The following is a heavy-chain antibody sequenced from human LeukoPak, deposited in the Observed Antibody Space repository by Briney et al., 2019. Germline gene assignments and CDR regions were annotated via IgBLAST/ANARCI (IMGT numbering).Heavy chain of an antibody. CDR2: INTDNGNT. V-gene: IGHV1-18*01. CDR1: GYTFNTYG. J-gene: IGHJ6*02. CDR3: ARVPWYYGSGTPKFWGYYGMDV. Sequence: VASVKVSCKASGYTFNTYGITWVRQAPGQGLEWMGWINTDNGNTNYAQKFQGRVTMTTDTSTTTAYMELRSLRSDDTAVYYCARVPWYYGSGTPKFWGYYGMDVWGQGTTVTVSS. D-gene: IGHD3-10*01.